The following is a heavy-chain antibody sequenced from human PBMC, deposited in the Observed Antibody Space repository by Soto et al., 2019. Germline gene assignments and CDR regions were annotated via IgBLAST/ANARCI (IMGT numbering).Heavy chain of an antibody. J-gene: IGHJ6*02. Sequence: GGSLRLSCAASVFTFSSYAMHCVRHSPGKWLEWVAVISYDGSNKYYADSVKGRFTISRDNSKNTLYLQMNSLRAEDTAVYYCARGFRSSSLHYPYGMDVWGQATTVPLSS. CDR1: VFTFSSYA. D-gene: IGHD6-6*01. CDR2: ISYDGSNK. V-gene: IGHV3-30-3*01. CDR3: ARGFRSSSLHYPYGMDV.